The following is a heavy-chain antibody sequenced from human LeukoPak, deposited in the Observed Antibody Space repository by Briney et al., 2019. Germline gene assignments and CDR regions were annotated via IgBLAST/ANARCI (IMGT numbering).Heavy chain of an antibody. CDR1: GFTFSSYW. Sequence: GGSLRLSCAASGFTFSSYWMHWVRQAPGKGLVWVSRINSDGSSTSYADSVKGRFTISRDNAKNTLYLQMNSLRAEDTAVYYCARGPTVGPLTFDPWGQGTLVTVSS. CDR2: INSDGSST. D-gene: IGHD4-17*01. V-gene: IGHV3-74*01. CDR3: ARGPTVGPLTFDP. J-gene: IGHJ5*02.